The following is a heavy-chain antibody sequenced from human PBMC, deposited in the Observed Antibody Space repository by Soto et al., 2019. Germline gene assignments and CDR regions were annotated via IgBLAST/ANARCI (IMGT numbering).Heavy chain of an antibody. J-gene: IGHJ2*01. CDR1: GYTFTSYD. CDR2: MNPNSGNT. D-gene: IGHD3-16*01. V-gene: IGHV1-8*01. Sequence: QVPLVQSGAEVKKPGASVKVSCKASGYTFTSYDINWVRQATGQGLEWMGWMNPNSGNTGYAQKFQGRVTMTRNTSTRTAYMELSSLRSEDTAVYYCAREITAYWYFDLWGRGTLVTVSS. CDR3: AREITAYWYFDL.